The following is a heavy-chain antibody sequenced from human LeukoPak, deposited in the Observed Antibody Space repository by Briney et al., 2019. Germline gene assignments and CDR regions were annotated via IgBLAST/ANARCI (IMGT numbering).Heavy chain of an antibody. CDR2: IKPVGSET. V-gene: IGHV3-7*01. CDR1: GFPFKGYW. CDR3: ARDGGELWPLDE. D-gene: IGHD3-10*01. Sequence: GGSLRLSCVASGFPFKGYWMTWVRQSPGKGLDWVANIKPVGSETNYLDSVKGRFTISRDNARDSLFLEMNNLRVDDTAVYYCARDGGELWPLDEWGQGILVTVSS. J-gene: IGHJ4*02.